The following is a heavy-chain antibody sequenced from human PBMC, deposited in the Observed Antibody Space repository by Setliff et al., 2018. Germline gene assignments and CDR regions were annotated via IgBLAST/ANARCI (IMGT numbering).Heavy chain of an antibody. V-gene: IGHV5-51*01. CDR2: IYPGDSRT. J-gene: IGHJ5*02. Sequence: GESLKISCKGSGYTFTNSWINWVRQMPGEGLEWMGIIYPGDSRTRYSPSFQGQVTMSADKSINTAYLHWSNLKASDTAIYYCARRGERFFNWFDPWGQGTLVTVSS. CDR3: ARRGERFFNWFDP. D-gene: IGHD2-21*01. CDR1: GYTFTNSW.